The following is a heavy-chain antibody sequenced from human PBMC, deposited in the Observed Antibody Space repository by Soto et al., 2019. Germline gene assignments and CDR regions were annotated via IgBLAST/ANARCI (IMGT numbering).Heavy chain of an antibody. CDR3: AKAGGGFGDFVHH. J-gene: IGHJ4*02. D-gene: IGHD3-10*01. V-gene: IGHV3-30*18. CDR1: GFTFSSYG. Sequence: QVQLVESGGSVVQPGRSLRLSCAASGFTFSSYGMHWVRQAPGKGLEWVTGILYDGSDKYYAYSVKGRFTISRENSKNTLYLKMNSLRTEDSAVYYCAKAGGGFGDFVHHWGQGTPVTVSS. CDR2: ILYDGSDK.